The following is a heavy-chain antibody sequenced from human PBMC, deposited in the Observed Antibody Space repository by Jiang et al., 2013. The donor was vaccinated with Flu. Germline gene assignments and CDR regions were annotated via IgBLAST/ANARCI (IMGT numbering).Heavy chain of an antibody. D-gene: IGHD6-19*01. V-gene: IGHV3-30*04. J-gene: IGHJ4*02. CDR1: IHFSSYA. CDR3: ARYSSGWPPGFDY. CDR2: ISYDGSNK. Sequence: LVESGGGVVPAWEVPETLLCSLWIHFSSYAMHWVRQAPGKGLEWVAVISYDGSNKYYADSVKGRFTISRDNSKNTLYLQMNSLRAEDTAVYYCARYSSGWPPGFDYWGQGTLVTVSS.